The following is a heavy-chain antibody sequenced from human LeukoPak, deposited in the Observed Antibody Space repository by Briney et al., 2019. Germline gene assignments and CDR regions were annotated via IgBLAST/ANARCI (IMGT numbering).Heavy chain of an antibody. CDR1: GFTFDEFA. CDR3: ARDLSGSYAYDY. D-gene: IGHD1-26*01. V-gene: IGHV3-43D*03. J-gene: IGHJ4*02. Sequence: GGSLRLSCAASGFTFDEFAMEWVRQAPGKGLEWVSLISWDGGSTYYADSVKGRFTISRDNAKNSLYLQMNSLRAEDTAVYYCARDLSGSYAYDYWGQGTLVTVSS. CDR2: ISWDGGST.